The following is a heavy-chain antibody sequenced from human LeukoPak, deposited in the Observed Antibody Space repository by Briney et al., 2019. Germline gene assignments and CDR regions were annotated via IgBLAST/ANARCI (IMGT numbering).Heavy chain of an antibody. J-gene: IGHJ4*02. CDR1: GGSISSSDYY. V-gene: IGHV4-39*01. Sequence: SETLSLTCTVSGGSISSSDYYWGWIRQLPGKGLEWIGAISSSGSPYYNPSLKSRVTISVDSSKNQFSLKLSSVTAADTAVYYCARRTSNPVGAIDYWGQGALVTVSS. D-gene: IGHD1-26*01. CDR3: ARRTSNPVGAIDY. CDR2: ISSSGSP.